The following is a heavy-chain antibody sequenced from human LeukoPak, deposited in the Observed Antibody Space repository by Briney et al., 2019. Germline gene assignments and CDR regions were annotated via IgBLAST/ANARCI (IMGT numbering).Heavy chain of an antibody. CDR1: GFTVSSNY. CDR2: IYSGGST. Sequence: GGSLRLSCAASGFTVSSNYMSWVRQAPGKGLEWVSVIYSGGSTYYADSVKGRLTISRDNSKNTLYLQMNSLRAEDTAVYYCARVNYGLVVYWGQGTLVTVSS. J-gene: IGHJ4*02. V-gene: IGHV3-66*02. CDR3: ARVNYGLVVY. D-gene: IGHD4-17*01.